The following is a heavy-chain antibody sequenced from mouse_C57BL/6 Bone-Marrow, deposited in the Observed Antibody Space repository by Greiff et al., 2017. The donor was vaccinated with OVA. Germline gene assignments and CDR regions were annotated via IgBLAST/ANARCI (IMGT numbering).Heavy chain of an antibody. Sequence: VKLQESGPGLVQPSQSLSITCTVSGFSLTSYGVHWVRQSPGKGLEWLGVIWSGGSTDYNAAFISRLSISKDNSKSHVFFKMNSLQADDTAIYYCARNPYYSNWGFAYWGQGTLVTVSA. J-gene: IGHJ3*01. CDR2: IWSGGST. CDR1: GFSLTSYG. CDR3: ARNPYYSNWGFAY. D-gene: IGHD2-5*01. V-gene: IGHV2-2*01.